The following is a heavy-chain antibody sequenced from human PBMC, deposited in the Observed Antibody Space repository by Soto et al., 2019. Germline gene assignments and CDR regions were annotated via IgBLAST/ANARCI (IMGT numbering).Heavy chain of an antibody. Sequence: QITLKESGPTLVKPTQTLTLTCVFSGFSLTTSGVGVGWIRQPPGKSPEWLALIYWEDDRRYNPSLKTRLTLTTDTAQNLGVLIMANLNPDDTATYYCAHRRARTSARDDAYDVWGQGTLVVVSS. CDR2: IYWEDDR. D-gene: IGHD6-6*01. CDR3: AHRRARTSARDDAYDV. CDR1: GFSLTTSGVG. V-gene: IGHV2-5*02. J-gene: IGHJ3*01.